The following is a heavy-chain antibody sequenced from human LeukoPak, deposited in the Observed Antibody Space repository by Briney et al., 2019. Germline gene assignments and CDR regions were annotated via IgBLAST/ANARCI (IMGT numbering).Heavy chain of an antibody. CDR1: GFTVGSNY. Sequence: GGSLRLSXAASGFTVGSNYMSWVRQAPGKGLEWLSVIYSGGSTYYADSVKGRFTISRDNSKNTLYLQMNSLRAEDTAVYYCAREMFPNWFDPWGQGTLVTVSS. V-gene: IGHV3-66*02. CDR2: IYSGGST. J-gene: IGHJ5*02. D-gene: IGHD3-10*02. CDR3: AREMFPNWFDP.